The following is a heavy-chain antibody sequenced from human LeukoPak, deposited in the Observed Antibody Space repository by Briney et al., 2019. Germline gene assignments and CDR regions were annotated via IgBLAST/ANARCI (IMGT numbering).Heavy chain of an antibody. V-gene: IGHV1-69*06. Sequence: ASVKLSCKASGGTFSNYAISWMRQAPGQGLEWIGGIIPIFGTANYAQKFQGRVTITADKSTSTAYMELNSLRSEDTAVYYCAGELASGSFGFDIWGQGTMVTVSS. CDR3: AGELASGSFGFDI. CDR1: GGTFSNYA. D-gene: IGHD1-26*01. J-gene: IGHJ3*02. CDR2: IIPIFGTA.